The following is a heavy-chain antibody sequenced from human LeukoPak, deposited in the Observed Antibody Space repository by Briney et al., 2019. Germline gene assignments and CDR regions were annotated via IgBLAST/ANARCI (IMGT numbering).Heavy chain of an antibody. J-gene: IGHJ6*03. CDR3: AREGGSGSRYGWGYYYMDV. V-gene: IGHV3-21*04. D-gene: IGHD3-10*01. CDR2: ISSSSSYI. CDR1: GFTFSSYS. Sequence: GGSLRLSCAASGFTFSSYSMNWVRQAPGKGLEWVSSISSSSSYIYYADSVKGRFTISRDNAKNSLYLQMNSLRAEDTALYYCAREGGSGSRYGWGYYYMDVWGKGTTVTVSS.